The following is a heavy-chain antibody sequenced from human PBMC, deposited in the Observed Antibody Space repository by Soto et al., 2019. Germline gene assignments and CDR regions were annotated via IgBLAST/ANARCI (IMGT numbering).Heavy chain of an antibody. CDR1: GFTFSSYA. J-gene: IGHJ5*02. D-gene: IGHD3-10*01. CDR2: ISSNGGST. V-gene: IGHV3-64*01. CDR3: ARGSRITKVRGVEINGGWFDP. Sequence: EVQLVESGGGLVQPGGSLRLSCAASGFTFSSYAMHWFRQAPGKGLEYVSAISSNGGSTYYANSVKGRFTISRDNSKTTLYLQMGSLRAEDMAVYYCARGSRITKVRGVEINGGWFDPWGQGTLVTVSS.